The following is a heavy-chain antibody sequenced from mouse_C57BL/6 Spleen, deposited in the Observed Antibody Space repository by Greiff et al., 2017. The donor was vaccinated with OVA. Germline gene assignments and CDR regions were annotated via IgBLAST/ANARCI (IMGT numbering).Heavy chain of an antibody. J-gene: IGHJ2*01. CDR2: IDPSDSYT. D-gene: IGHD1-1*01. CDR3: ASGGSYYGSSYDY. CDR1: GYTFTSYW. Sequence: VQLQQSGAELVMPGASVKLSCKASGYTFTSYWMHWVKQRPGQGLEWIGEIDPSDSYTNYNQKFKGKSTLTVDKSSSTAYMQLSSLTSEDSAVYYCASGGSYYGSSYDYWGQGTTLTVSS. V-gene: IGHV1-69*01.